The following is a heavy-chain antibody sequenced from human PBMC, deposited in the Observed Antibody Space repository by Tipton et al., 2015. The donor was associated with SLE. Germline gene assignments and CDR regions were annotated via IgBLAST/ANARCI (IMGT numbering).Heavy chain of an antibody. CDR2: VYYSGGT. CDR1: GGSISSYY. V-gene: IGHV4-59*01. CDR3: ARFGYCSRGSCYYYGLDV. Sequence: LRLSCTVSGGSISSYYWTWIRQAPGKGLEWIGYVYYSGGTSYNPSLKSRVTVSVDTSKNQFSLRLSSVTAADTAVYYCARFGYCSRGSCYYYGLDVWGRGTTVTVSS. J-gene: IGHJ6*02. D-gene: IGHD2-15*01.